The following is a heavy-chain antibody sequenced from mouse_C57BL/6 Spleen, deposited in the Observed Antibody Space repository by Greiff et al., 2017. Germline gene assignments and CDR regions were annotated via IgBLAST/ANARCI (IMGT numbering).Heavy chain of an antibody. J-gene: IGHJ4*01. CDR3: VRMGTFYAMDY. D-gene: IGHD2-3*01. CDR2: IRSKSNNYAT. Sequence: EVQLMESGGGLVQPKGSLKLSCAASGFSFNTYAMNWVRQAPGKGLEWVARIRSKSNNYATYYADSVKDRFTISRDDSESMLYLQMNNLKTEDTAMYYCVRMGTFYAMDYWGQGTSVTVSS. CDR1: GFSFNTYA. V-gene: IGHV10-1*01.